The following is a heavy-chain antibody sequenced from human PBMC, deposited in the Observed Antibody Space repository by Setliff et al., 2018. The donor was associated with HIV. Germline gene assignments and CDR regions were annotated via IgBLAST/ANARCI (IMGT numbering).Heavy chain of an antibody. J-gene: IGHJ2*01. CDR1: GGSIRSYY. D-gene: IGHD3-16*01. CDR3: ARAGGGGRWLHLSYWYFDL. Sequence: LSLTCTVSGGSIRSYYWSWIRQPPGKGLEWIGYIYYSGSTNYNPSPKSRVTISVDTSKNQFALKLSSVTAADTAVYYCARAGGGGRWLHLSYWYFDLWGRGTLVTVSS. V-gene: IGHV4-59*01. CDR2: IYYSGST.